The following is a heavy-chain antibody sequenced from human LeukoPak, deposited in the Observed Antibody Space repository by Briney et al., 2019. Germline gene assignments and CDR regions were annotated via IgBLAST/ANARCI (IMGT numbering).Heavy chain of an antibody. CDR3: VRLMGSGWFDP. D-gene: IGHD1-26*01. V-gene: IGHV3-53*04. CDR2: IYSVGNT. CDR1: GLTISSNY. J-gene: IGHJ5*02. Sequence: GGSLRLYCAASGLTISSNYMNWVRHHTDQGLKWVSVIYSVGNTFYADSVTGRFTISRHNSENTLYLQMSSLSADDTAVYYCVRLMGSGWFDPWGQGTLVTVFS.